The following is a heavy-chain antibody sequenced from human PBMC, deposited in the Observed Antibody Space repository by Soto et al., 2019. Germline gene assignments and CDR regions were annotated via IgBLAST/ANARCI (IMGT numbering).Heavy chain of an antibody. CDR2: INPNSGGT. CDR3: AGGIVVVPAAMRPIDKYNCFAP. Sequence: ASVKVSCKASGYTFTGYYMHWVRQAPGQGLEWMGWINPNSGGTNYAQKFQGWVTMTRDTSISTAYMELSRLRSDDTAVYYCAGGIVVVPAAMRPIDKYNCFAPWGQGTWVPVSS. V-gene: IGHV1-2*04. CDR1: GYTFTGYY. J-gene: IGHJ5*02. D-gene: IGHD2-2*01.